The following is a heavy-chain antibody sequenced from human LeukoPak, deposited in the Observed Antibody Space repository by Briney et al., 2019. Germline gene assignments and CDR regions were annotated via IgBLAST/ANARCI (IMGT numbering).Heavy chain of an antibody. D-gene: IGHD4-17*01. CDR2: IYSGGST. CDR1: GFTVSSTY. V-gene: IGHV3-53*01. Sequence: GGSLRLSCAASGFTVSSTYMSWVRQAPGKGLEWVSVIYSGGSTYYADYVKGRFTISRDNSKNTLYLQMNSLRAEDTAVYYCASPYGDYEPDAFDIWGQGTMVTVSS. CDR3: ASPYGDYEPDAFDI. J-gene: IGHJ3*02.